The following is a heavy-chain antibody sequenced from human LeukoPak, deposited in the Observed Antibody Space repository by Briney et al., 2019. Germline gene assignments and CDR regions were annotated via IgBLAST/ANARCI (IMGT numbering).Heavy chain of an antibody. J-gene: IGHJ2*01. Sequence: SETLSLTCTVSGGSISSYYWSWIRQPPGKGLEWIGYIYYSGSTNYNPSLKSRVTISVDTSKNQFSLKLSSVTAADTAVYYCARAKSDGQKLVPDWYFDLWGRGTLVTASS. CDR2: IYYSGST. V-gene: IGHV4-59*01. CDR1: GGSISSYY. CDR3: ARAKSDGQKLVPDWYFDL. D-gene: IGHD6-13*01.